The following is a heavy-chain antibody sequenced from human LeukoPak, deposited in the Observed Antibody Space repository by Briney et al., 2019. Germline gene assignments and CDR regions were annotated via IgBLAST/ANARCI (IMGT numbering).Heavy chain of an antibody. CDR1: GYTFTGYY. J-gene: IGHJ4*02. D-gene: IGHD3-22*01. CDR3: ARGRGTMIVVVIPTPSDY. Sequence: GASVKVSCKASGYTFTGYYMHWVRQAPGQGLEWMGWINPNSGGTNYAQKFQGRVTMTRDTSISTAYMELSRLRSDDTAVYYCARGRGTMIVVVIPTPSDYWGQGTLVTVSS. V-gene: IGHV1-2*02. CDR2: INPNSGGT.